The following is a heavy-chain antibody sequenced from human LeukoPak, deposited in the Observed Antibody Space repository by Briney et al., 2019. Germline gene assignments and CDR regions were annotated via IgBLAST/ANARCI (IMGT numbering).Heavy chain of an antibody. V-gene: IGHV4-34*01. J-gene: IGHJ4*02. CDR2: INHSGST. D-gene: IGHD3-22*01. CDR3: ARGDDSSGSSPLFDY. Sequence: PSETLSLTCAVYGGSFSGYYWSWIRQPPGKGLEWIGEINHSGSTNYNPSLKSRVTISVDTSKNQFSLKLSSVTAADTAVYYCARGDDSSGSSPLFDYWGQGTLVTVSS. CDR1: GGSFSGYY.